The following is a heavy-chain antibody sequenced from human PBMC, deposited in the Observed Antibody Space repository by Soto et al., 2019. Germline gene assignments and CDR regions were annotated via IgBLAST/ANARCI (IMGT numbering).Heavy chain of an antibody. J-gene: IGHJ2*01. V-gene: IGHV4-34*01. CDR1: GGSFSGYY. D-gene: IGHD3-22*01. CDR2: INHSGST. CDR3: AKDPRAPSMIVVVISYFDL. Sequence: SETLSLTCAVYGGSFSGYYWTWIRQPPGTGLEWIGEINHSGSTNYNPSLKSRVTISVDTSKNQFSLYLQMNSLRAEDTAVYYCAKDPRAPSMIVVVISYFDLWGRGTLVTVSS.